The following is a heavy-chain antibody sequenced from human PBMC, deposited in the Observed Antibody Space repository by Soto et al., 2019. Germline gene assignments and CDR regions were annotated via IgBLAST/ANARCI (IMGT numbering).Heavy chain of an antibody. J-gene: IGHJ3*02. D-gene: IGHD5-18*01. CDR1: GYTFSTYG. V-gene: IGHV1-18*01. CDR2: ISAYNGNP. Sequence: QVQLVQSGADVKKVGASVKVSCKASGYTFSTYGITWVRQAPGQGLEWMGWISAYNGNPNYAKKFQGRVTMTTDTSASTAYMELRGVRSDAAAVYFCLRRYRYVGDAFDNWGQGRMVSVSS. CDR3: LRRYRYVGDAFDN.